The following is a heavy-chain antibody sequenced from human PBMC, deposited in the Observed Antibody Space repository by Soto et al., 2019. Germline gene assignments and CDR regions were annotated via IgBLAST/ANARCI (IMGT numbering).Heavy chain of an antibody. CDR2: MNPNSGNT. CDR3: ARGRRGLVSMVRGVYYQERPISYYYYYMDV. Sequence: QVQLVQSGAEVKKPGASVKVSCKASGYTFTSYDINWVRQATGQGLEWMGWMNPNSGNTGYAQKFQGRVTMTRNTSISTAYMELSSLRSEDTAVYYCARGRRGLVSMVRGVYYQERPISYYYYYMDVWGKGTTVTVSS. D-gene: IGHD3-10*01. CDR1: GYTFTSYD. J-gene: IGHJ6*03. V-gene: IGHV1-8*01.